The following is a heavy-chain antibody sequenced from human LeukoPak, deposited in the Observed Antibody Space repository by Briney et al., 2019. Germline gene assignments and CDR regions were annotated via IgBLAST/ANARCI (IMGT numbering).Heavy chain of an antibody. CDR2: ISYDGSNK. V-gene: IGHV3-30-3*01. J-gene: IGHJ4*02. Sequence: GRSLRLSCAASGFTFSSYAMPWVRQAPGKGLEWVAVISYDGSNKYYADSVKGRFTISRDNSKNTLYLQMNSLRAEDTAVYYCARDLVRGEVVTGDYWGQGTLVTVSS. D-gene: IGHD2-21*02. CDR3: ARDLVRGEVVTGDY. CDR1: GFTFSSYA.